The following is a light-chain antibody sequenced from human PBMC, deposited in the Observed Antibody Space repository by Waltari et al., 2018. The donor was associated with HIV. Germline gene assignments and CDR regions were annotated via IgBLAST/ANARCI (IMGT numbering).Light chain of an antibody. CDR1: SSDIGAYDY. J-gene: IGLJ1*01. CDR3: SCYGGTDNFFV. V-gene: IGLV2-8*01. CDR2: EVT. Sequence: QSALTQPPSASGSPGQSIIISCTGSSSDIGAYDYVSWFQQKPGEAPKLLIHEVTKRPAGVPIRFSASKAGTTGSLTVSGLQADDEADYYCSCYGGTDNFFVFGGQTTLTVL.